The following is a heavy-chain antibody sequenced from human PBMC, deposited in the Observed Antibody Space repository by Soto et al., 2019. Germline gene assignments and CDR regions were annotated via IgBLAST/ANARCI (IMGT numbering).Heavy chain of an antibody. CDR3: KRADLTVSMSVVDP. V-gene: IGHV3-30-3*01. Sequence: QVQLVESGGGVVQPGRSLRLSCAASGFIFSRYAIHWVRQAPGKGLEWVERISDDGSSKYYADSVKGRFTISRENSKNTLDLEINSLSADDTAGYYCKRADLTVSMSVVDPWGQGTLVPVSS. CDR2: ISDDGSSK. D-gene: IGHD4-17*01. J-gene: IGHJ5*02. CDR1: GFIFSRYA.